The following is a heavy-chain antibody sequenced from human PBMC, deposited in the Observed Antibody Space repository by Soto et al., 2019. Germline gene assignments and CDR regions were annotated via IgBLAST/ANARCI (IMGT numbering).Heavy chain of an antibody. Sequence: QEQLVQSGAEVKKPGSSVKVSCKASGGLFSSYPISWVRQVPGQGLEWMGGIIPVFQTAYYTQRFQGRVTITADESTKQAKWGRGSWESEDTAIYYCARGVSVNPGFNEFWGQGTRVTVPS. CDR2: IIPVFQTA. V-gene: IGHV1-69*01. D-gene: IGHD1-26*01. CDR1: GGLFSSYP. J-gene: IGHJ4*02. CDR3: ARGVSVNPGFNEF.